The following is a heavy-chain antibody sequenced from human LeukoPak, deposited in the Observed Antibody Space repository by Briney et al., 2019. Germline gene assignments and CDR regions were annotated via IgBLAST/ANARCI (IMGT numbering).Heavy chain of an antibody. CDR1: DASFNTHY. D-gene: IGHD4-17*01. CDR3: ARDPTTVTKGLDI. J-gene: IGHJ3*02. Sequence: KSSETLSLTCTVSDASFNTHYWTWIRQPPGKGLEWIGYISYGGSTNYNPSLKSRVTISVDTSKNQFFLRLTSLTAADTAVYYCARDPTTVTKGLDIWGQGTTVTVSS. V-gene: IGHV4-59*11. CDR2: ISYGGST.